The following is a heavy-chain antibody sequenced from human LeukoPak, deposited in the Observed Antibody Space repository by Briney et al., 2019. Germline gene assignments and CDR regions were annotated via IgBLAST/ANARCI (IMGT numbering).Heavy chain of an antibody. Sequence: GASVKVSCKASGYTFTSYDINWVRQATGQGLEWMGWMNPNSGNTGYAQKFQGRVTMTRNTSISTAYMELSSLRSEDTAVYYCARGSSSWYYYYYYGMDVWGQGTTVTVSS. D-gene: IGHD6-13*01. CDR2: MNPNSGNT. CDR1: GYTFTSYD. V-gene: IGHV1-8*01. J-gene: IGHJ6*02. CDR3: ARGSSSWYYYYYYGMDV.